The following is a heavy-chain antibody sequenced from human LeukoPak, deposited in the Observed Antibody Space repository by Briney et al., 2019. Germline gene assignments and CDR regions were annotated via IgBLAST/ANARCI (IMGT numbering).Heavy chain of an antibody. J-gene: IGHJ3*02. Sequence: GASVKVSCKASGYSFTGYYIHWVRQAPGQGLEWMGWINPNNGGRNFAQRFKGRVTMTRDTSISTAYMELSRLRSDDTAVYYCARDYGDLTPPDAFDIWGQGTMITVSS. V-gene: IGHV1-2*02. CDR2: INPNNGGR. D-gene: IGHD4-17*01. CDR3: ARDYGDLTPPDAFDI. CDR1: GYSFTGYY.